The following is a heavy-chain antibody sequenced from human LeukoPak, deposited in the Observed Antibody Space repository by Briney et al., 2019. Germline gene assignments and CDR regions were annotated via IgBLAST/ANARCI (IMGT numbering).Heavy chain of an antibody. D-gene: IGHD2-15*01. CDR1: GFTFSRYG. Sequence: GGSLRLSCAASGFTFSRYGIHWVRQAPGKGLEWVTFIQFDGTSKYYEDSVKGRFTISRDNSKNTLYLQMNSLRPEDTAVYYCAKDPSGLVVGGGIWFDPGGQGTLVTVTS. CDR2: IQFDGTSK. V-gene: IGHV3-30*02. J-gene: IGHJ5*02. CDR3: AKDPSGLVVGGGIWFDP.